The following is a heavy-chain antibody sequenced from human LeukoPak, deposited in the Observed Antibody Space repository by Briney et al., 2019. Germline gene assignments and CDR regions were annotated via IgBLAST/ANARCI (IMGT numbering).Heavy chain of an antibody. CDR1: GGTFSSYA. CDR3: ARDDSSGWYGDRFDY. Sequence: ASVKVSCKASGGTFSSYAISWVRQAPGQGLEWMGRIIPILGIANYALKFQGRVTITADKSTSTAYMELSSLRSDDTAVYYCARDDSSGWYGDRFDYWGQGTLVTVSS. V-gene: IGHV1-69*04. CDR2: IIPILGIA. J-gene: IGHJ4*02. D-gene: IGHD6-19*01.